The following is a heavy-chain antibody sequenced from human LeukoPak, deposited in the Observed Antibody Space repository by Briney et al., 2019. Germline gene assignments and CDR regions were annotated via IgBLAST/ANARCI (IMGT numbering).Heavy chain of an antibody. CDR3: ARDANNGPRSNWFDP. CDR1: GDSMSNFY. J-gene: IGHJ5*02. V-gene: IGHV4-59*01. CDR2: IYFSGRT. Sequence: SETLSLTCTVSGDSMSNFYWSWIRQSPGKGLEWLGYIYFSGRTNYNPSLKSRLTISVDASQNQFFLKLDTVTTADTAIYFCARDANNGPRSNWFDPWGQGTLVTVSS. D-gene: IGHD2-8*01.